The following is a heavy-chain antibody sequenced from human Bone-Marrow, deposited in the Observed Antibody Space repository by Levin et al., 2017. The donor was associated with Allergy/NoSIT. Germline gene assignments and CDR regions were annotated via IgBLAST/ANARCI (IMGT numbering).Heavy chain of an antibody. Sequence: SSVPVSFPASFFPFPPYGLTWVRQAPGQGLEWMGWVSAYRSNTNYALNLQDRVTMTTDTATNTAYMELTSLTSDDTAIYYCARGHFPYYYYGMDVWGQGTTVVVSS. V-gene: IGHV1-18*01. CDR2: VSAYRSNT. CDR1: FFPFPPYG. CDR3: ARGHFPYYYYGMDV. J-gene: IGHJ6*02.